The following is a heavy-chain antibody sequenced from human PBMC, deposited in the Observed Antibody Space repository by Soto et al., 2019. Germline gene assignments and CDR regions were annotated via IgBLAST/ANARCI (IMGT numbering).Heavy chain of an antibody. V-gene: IGHV3-30*18. Sequence: TGGSLRLSCAASGLPFSSYGMHWVRQAPGKGLEWVAVISYDGSNKYYAGSVKGRFTISRDNSKNTLYLQMNSLRAEDTAVYYCAKGCRYCTNLDGYWGQGTLVTVSS. CDR3: AKGCRYCTNLDGY. CDR1: GLPFSSYG. J-gene: IGHJ4*02. D-gene: IGHD2-8*01. CDR2: ISYDGSNK.